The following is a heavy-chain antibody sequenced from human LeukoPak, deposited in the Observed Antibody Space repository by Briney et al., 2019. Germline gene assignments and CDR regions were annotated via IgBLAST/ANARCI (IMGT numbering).Heavy chain of an antibody. D-gene: IGHD4/OR15-4a*01. Sequence: GGSPRLSCAASGFTFSSYAMTWVRQAPGKGLEWVSGISDSGDGTYYADSVKGRFTISRDDSKNTLYLQMNSLRDEDTALYYCANGLSPDYWGQGTLVTVSS. V-gene: IGHV3-23*01. CDR1: GFTFSSYA. J-gene: IGHJ4*02. CDR3: ANGLSPDY. CDR2: ISDSGDGT.